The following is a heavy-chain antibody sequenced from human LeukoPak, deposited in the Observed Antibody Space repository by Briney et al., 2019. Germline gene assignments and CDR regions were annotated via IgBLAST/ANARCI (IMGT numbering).Heavy chain of an antibody. D-gene: IGHD5-18*01. Sequence: PGGSLRLSCAASGFTLSSYAMSWVRQAPGKGLEWVSSISGGHGGTYYADSVNGRFTISRDNAKNSLYLQMNSLRAEDTAVYYCARDLVQLWSKDYWGQGTLVTVSS. CDR3: ARDLVQLWSKDY. V-gene: IGHV3-48*04. CDR2: ISGGHGGT. J-gene: IGHJ4*02. CDR1: GFTLSSYA.